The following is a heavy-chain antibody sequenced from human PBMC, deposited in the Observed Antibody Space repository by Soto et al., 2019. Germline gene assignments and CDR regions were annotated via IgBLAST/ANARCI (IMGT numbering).Heavy chain of an antibody. D-gene: IGHD6-6*01. V-gene: IGHV4-4*02. Sequence: SETLSLTCAVSSGSISSSNWWSWVRQPPGKGLEWIGEIYHSGSTNYNPSLKSRVTISVDKSKNQLSLKLSSVTAADTAVYYCARAEYSSRWYDHWGQGTLVTVSS. CDR2: IYHSGST. CDR1: SGSISSSNW. J-gene: IGHJ5*02. CDR3: ARAEYSSRWYDH.